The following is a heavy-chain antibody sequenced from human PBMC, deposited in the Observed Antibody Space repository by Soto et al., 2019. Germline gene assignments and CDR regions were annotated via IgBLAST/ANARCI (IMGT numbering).Heavy chain of an antibody. J-gene: IGHJ6*02. Sequence: QVQLVQSGAEVKKPGSSVKVSCKASGGTFSSYAISWVRQAPGQGLEWMGGIIPIFGTANYAQKFQGRVTITADESMSTAYMELSSLRSEDTSVYYCARDTWRAAAPFGYYYYGMDVWGQGTTVTV. D-gene: IGHD6-13*01. CDR1: GGTFSSYA. CDR2: IIPIFGTA. CDR3: ARDTWRAAAPFGYYYYGMDV. V-gene: IGHV1-69*01.